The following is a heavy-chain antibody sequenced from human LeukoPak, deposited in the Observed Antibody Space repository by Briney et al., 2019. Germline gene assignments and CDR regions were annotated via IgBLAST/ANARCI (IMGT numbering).Heavy chain of an antibody. V-gene: IGHV3-66*01. Sequence: GGSLRLSCAASGFTVSSNYMSWVRQAPGKGLEWVSGIYSGGSTYYADSVKGRFTISRDNSKNTLYLQMNSLRAEDTAVYYCARGDLGGGWYFYYGMDVWGQGTTVTVSS. D-gene: IGHD6-19*01. CDR1: GFTVSSNY. CDR2: IYSGGST. J-gene: IGHJ6*02. CDR3: ARGDLGGGWYFYYGMDV.